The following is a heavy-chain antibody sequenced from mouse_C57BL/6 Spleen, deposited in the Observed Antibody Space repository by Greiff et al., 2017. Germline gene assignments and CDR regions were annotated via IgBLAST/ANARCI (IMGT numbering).Heavy chain of an antibody. D-gene: IGHD2-4*01. V-gene: IGHV1-15*01. CDR3: TREGLRRRAWFAY. CDR1: GYTFTDYE. J-gene: IGHJ3*01. Sequence: VQRVESGAELVRPGASVTLSCKASGYTFTDYEMHWVKQTPVHGLEWIGAIDPETGGTAYNQKFKGKAILTADKSSSTAYMELRSLTSEDSAVYYCTREGLRRRAWFAYWGQGTLVTVAA. CDR2: IDPETGGT.